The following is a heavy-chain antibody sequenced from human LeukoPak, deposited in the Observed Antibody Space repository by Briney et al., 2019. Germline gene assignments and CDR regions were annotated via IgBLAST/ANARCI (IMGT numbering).Heavy chain of an antibody. J-gene: IGHJ6*02. Sequence: SETLSLTCTVSGGSISSYYWSWIRQPPGKGLEWIGYIYYSGSINYNPSLKSRVTISVDTSKNQFSLKLSSVTAADTAVYYCAREMALYYYDSSGYSRYYYYGMDVWGQGTTVTVSS. CDR3: AREMALYYYDSSGYSRYYYYGMDV. CDR1: GGSISSYY. CDR2: IYYSGSI. V-gene: IGHV4-59*01. D-gene: IGHD3-22*01.